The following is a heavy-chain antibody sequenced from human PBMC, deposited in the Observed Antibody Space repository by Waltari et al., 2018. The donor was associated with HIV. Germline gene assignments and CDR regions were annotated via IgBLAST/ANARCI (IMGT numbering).Heavy chain of an antibody. Sequence: EVQLVQSGAEVKKPGESLKISCKGSGYSFTSYWIGWVRQMPGKGLEWMGIIYPGDSDTRYSPSFQGQVTISADKSISTAYLQWSSLKASDTAMYYCARSGEWDCSSTSCYTGYYYGMDVWGQGTTVTVSS. D-gene: IGHD2-2*02. V-gene: IGHV5-51*03. CDR2: IYPGDSDT. J-gene: IGHJ6*02. CDR3: ARSGEWDCSSTSCYTGYYYGMDV. CDR1: GYSFTSYW.